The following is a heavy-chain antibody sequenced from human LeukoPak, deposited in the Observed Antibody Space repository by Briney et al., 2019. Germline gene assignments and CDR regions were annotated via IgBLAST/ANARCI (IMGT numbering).Heavy chain of an antibody. CDR2: ISGSGGST. Sequence: GGSLLLSCAASGFTFSSYAMSWVRQAPGKVLEWVSAISGSGGSTYYADSVKGRFTIFRDNSKNTLYLQMNSLRAEDTAVYYCANGSTSHSGFDYWGQGTLVTVSS. CDR1: GFTFSSYA. D-gene: IGHD2-2*01. CDR3: ANGSTSHSGFDY. V-gene: IGHV3-23*01. J-gene: IGHJ4*02.